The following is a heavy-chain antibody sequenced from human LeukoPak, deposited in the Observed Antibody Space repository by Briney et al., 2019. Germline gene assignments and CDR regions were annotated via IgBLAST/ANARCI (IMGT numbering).Heavy chain of an antibody. CDR1: GGSITSGSYY. CDR2: IYHSGST. D-gene: IGHD2-2*01. J-gene: IGHJ3*02. CDR3: ARDGGDIVVVPAAQGAFDI. Sequence: SQTLSLTCTVSGGSITSGSYYWSWIRQHPGKGLEWIGYIYHSGSTYYNPSLKSRVTISVDRSKNQFSLKLSSVTAADTAVYYCARDGGDIVVVPAAQGAFDIWGQGTMVTVSS. V-gene: IGHV4-31*03.